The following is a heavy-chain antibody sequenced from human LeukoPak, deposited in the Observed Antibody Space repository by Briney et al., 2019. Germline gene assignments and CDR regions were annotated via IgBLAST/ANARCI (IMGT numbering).Heavy chain of an antibody. CDR2: ISGSGGST. V-gene: IGHV3-23*01. CDR1: GFTFSSNA. Sequence: GGSLRLSCAASGFTFSSNAMSWVRQTPAKGLEWVSGISGSGGSTNYADSVKGRFTISRDNSKNTLYLQMSSLRAEDTAVYYCAKGKRYSSSPDYMDVWGKGTTVTVSS. D-gene: IGHD6-6*01. CDR3: AKGKRYSSSPDYMDV. J-gene: IGHJ6*03.